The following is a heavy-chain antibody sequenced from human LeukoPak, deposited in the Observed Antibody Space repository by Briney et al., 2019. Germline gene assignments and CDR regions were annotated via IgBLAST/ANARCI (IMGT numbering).Heavy chain of an antibody. CDR2: MTNSRS. CDR1: GFTLSTYS. V-gene: IGHV3-21*04. CDR3: ARDHRGWFDP. Sequence: GGSLRLSCTVSGFTLSTYSLNWVRRAPGKGLEWVSLMTNSRSYYADSVKGRFTISRDNSKNTLYLQMNSLRVDDTAVYYCARDHRGWFDPWGQGTLVTVSS. J-gene: IGHJ5*02.